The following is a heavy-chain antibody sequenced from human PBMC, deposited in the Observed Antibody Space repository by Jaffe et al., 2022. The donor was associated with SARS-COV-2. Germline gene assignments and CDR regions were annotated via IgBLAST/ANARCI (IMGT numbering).Heavy chain of an antibody. J-gene: IGHJ5*02. D-gene: IGHD3-10*01. Sequence: EVQLVESGGGLVQPGGSLRLSCAASGFTFSSYSMNWVRQAPGKGLEWVSYISSSSSTIYYADSVKGRFTISRDNAKNSLYLQMNSLRAEDTAVYYCARELYYYGSGSYATFGWFDPWGQGTLVTVSS. CDR3: ARELYYYGSGSYATFGWFDP. CDR2: ISSSSSTI. CDR1: GFTFSSYS. V-gene: IGHV3-48*01.